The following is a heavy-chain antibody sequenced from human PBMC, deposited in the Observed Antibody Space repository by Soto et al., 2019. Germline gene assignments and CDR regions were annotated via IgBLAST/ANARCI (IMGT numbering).Heavy chain of an antibody. CDR2: IKEGGSEK. Sequence: GGSLRLSCAASGFTFSSYAMSWVRQAPGKGLEWVANIKEGGSEKYYADSVKGRFTISRDNAKNSLYLQMNSLRAEDTAVYYCARVRYGDYALTVDYWGQGTLVTVSS. D-gene: IGHD4-17*01. J-gene: IGHJ4*02. V-gene: IGHV3-7*01. CDR3: ARVRYGDYALTVDY. CDR1: GFTFSSYA.